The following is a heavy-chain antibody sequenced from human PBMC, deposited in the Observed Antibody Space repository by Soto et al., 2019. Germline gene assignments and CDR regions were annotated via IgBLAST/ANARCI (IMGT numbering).Heavy chain of an antibody. Sequence: EGQLLESGGGLLQPGGSLRLSCAASGFIFSNYDMSWVRQAPGKGLEWVSAISVSGDTTYYADSVKGRFTISRDNSKNTLYSQLNTLRYEDTAVYYCAKNRNTGVAGTSCWVGPWGQGTLVTVSS. CDR3: AKNRNTGVAGTSCWVGP. CDR2: ISVSGDTT. V-gene: IGHV3-23*01. CDR1: GFIFSNYD. J-gene: IGHJ5*02. D-gene: IGHD6-19*01.